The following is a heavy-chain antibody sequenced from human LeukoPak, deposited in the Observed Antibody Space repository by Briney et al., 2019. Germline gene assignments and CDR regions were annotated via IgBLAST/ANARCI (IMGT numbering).Heavy chain of an antibody. Sequence: ETSETLSLTCTVSGGSISSYYWSWIRQPPGKGLEWIGYIYYSGSTNYNPSLKSRVTISVDTSKNQFSLKLSSGTAADTAVYYCARVSRSFGLYYFDYWGQGTLVTVSS. J-gene: IGHJ4*02. V-gene: IGHV4-59*01. D-gene: IGHD3-10*01. CDR3: ARVSRSFGLYYFDY. CDR2: IYYSGST. CDR1: GGSISSYY.